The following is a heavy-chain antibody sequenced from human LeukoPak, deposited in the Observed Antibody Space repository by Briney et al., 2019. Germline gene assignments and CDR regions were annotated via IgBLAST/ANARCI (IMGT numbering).Heavy chain of an antibody. J-gene: IGHJ6*03. D-gene: IGHD5-12*01. CDR1: GFTFSSYG. Sequence: GGSLRLSCAASGFTFSSYGMHWVRQAPGKGLDWVAFIRYDGRNKYYADSVKGRFTISRDNSKNTLYLQMNSLRAEDTAVYYCARDSGYDQNYYYYMDVWGKGTTVTVSS. V-gene: IGHV3-30*02. CDR3: ARDSGYDQNYYYYMDV. CDR2: IRYDGRNK.